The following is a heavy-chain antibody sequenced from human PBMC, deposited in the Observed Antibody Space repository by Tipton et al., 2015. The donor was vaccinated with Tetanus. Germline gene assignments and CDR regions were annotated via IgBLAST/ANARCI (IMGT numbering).Heavy chain of an antibody. J-gene: IGHJ4*02. V-gene: IGHV4-34*06. CDR1: GGSFSGSY. CDR3: ACGSGYFDSSYHSPLDF. CDR2: INYGGTT. Sequence: LRLSCAVYGGSFSGSYWSWVRQPPGKGLEWIGSINYGGTTYYKPSLKSRLTISVDTSTSQFSLRLASVTAADTAVYYCACGSGYFDSSYHSPLDFWGRGTLVTVSS. D-gene: IGHD3-22*01.